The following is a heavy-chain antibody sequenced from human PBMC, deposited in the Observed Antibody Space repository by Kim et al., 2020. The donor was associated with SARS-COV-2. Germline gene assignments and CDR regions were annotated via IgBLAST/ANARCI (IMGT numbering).Heavy chain of an antibody. CDR3: ATMATHWYFDL. D-gene: IGHD2-8*01. CDR2: IYYSGNT. Sequence: SETLSLTCTVSGGSISSSRSYYWGWIRQPPGKGLEWIGSIYYSGNTYYNPSLKSRVTISVDTSKNQFSLKLRSVTAADTAVYYCATMATHWYFDLWDRGTLVTVSS. CDR1: GGSISSSRSYY. J-gene: IGHJ2*01. V-gene: IGHV4-39*01.